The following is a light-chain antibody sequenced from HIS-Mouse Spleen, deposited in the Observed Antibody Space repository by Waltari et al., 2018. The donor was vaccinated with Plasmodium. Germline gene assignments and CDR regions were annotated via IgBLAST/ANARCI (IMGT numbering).Light chain of an antibody. V-gene: IGKV1-6*01. Sequence: AIQMTQSPSSLSASVGARVTITCRASQGIRNDLGWYQQKPGKAPKLLISAASSLQSGVPSRFSGSGSGTDFTLTISSLQPEDFATYYCLQDYNYPNTFGQGTKLEIK. CDR2: AAS. CDR1: QGIRND. J-gene: IGKJ2*01. CDR3: LQDYNYPNT.